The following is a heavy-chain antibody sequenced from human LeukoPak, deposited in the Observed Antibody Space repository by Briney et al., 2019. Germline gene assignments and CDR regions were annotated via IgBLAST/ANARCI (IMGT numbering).Heavy chain of an antibody. D-gene: IGHD1-26*01. J-gene: IGHJ4*02. CDR2: IYYSGNT. Sequence: SETLSLTCTVSGGSISSFYWSWIRQPPGRGLEWIGYIYYSGNTNYNPSLKNRVTISVDTSKNQFSLKLSSVTAADTAVYYCARGYSGSYGRFDYWGQGTLATVSS. CDR1: GGSISSFY. CDR3: ARGYSGSYGRFDY. V-gene: IGHV4-59*01.